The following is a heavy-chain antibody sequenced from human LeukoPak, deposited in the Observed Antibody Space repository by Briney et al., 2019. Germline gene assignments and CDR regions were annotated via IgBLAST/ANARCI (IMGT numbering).Heavy chain of an antibody. D-gene: IGHD4-11*01. J-gene: IGHJ4*02. CDR2: IYTSGST. CDR1: GGSIGSYY. V-gene: IGHV4-4*07. CDR3: AKEILAWHSNQFDY. Sequence: KPSETLSLTCTVSGGSIGSYYWSWIRQPAGKGLEWIGRIYTSGSTNYNPSLKSRVTMSVDTSKSQFSLELSSVTAADTAVYYCAKEILAWHSNQFDYWGQGTLVTVSS.